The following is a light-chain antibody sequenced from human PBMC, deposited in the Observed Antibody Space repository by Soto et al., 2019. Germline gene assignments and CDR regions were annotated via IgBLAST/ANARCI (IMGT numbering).Light chain of an antibody. V-gene: IGLV2-11*01. J-gene: IGLJ1*01. CDR2: DVS. Sequence: QSALTQPRSVSGSPGQSVTISCTGTSSDVGGYNYVSWYQQHPSKAPKLMIYDVSKRPSGVPDRFSGSKSGNTASLTISGLQAEDEADYNCCSYAGSYTFVFGTGTKLTVL. CDR3: CSYAGSYTFV. CDR1: SSDVGGYNY.